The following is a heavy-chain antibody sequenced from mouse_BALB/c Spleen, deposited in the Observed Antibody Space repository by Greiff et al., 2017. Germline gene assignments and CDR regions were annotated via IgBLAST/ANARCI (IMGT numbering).Heavy chain of an antibody. CDR2: ISSGSSTI. CDR1: GFTFSSFG. V-gene: IGHV5-17*02. Sequence: EVKVVESGGGLVQPGGSRKLSCAASGFTFSSFGMHWVRQAPEKGLEWVAYISSGSSTIYYADTVKGRFTISRDNPKNTLFLQMTSLRSEDTAMYYCARNGNFYAMDYWGQGTSVTVSS. CDR3: ARNGNFYAMDY. J-gene: IGHJ4*01. D-gene: IGHD2-1*01.